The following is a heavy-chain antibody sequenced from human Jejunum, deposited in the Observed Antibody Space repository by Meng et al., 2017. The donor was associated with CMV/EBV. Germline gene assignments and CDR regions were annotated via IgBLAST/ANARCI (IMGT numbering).Heavy chain of an antibody. V-gene: IGHV3-30-3*01. J-gene: IGHJ4*02. CDR1: GFTFSAHA. Sequence: VQLLESGGGLVQPGGSLRLSCTASGFTFSAHAMHWVRQAPGKGLEWVAVISDDGSNEYYADSVKGRFTISRDNSKNTLYLQMNSLRAADTAVYYCARQPGSLAYWGQGTLVTVSS. CDR3: ARQPGSLAY. CDR2: ISDDGSNE.